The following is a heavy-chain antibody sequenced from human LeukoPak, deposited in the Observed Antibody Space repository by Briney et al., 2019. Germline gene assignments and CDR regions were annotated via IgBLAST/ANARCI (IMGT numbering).Heavy chain of an antibody. V-gene: IGHV5-51*01. D-gene: IGHD6-13*01. J-gene: IGHJ3*02. CDR3: ARRRQRGYSSSWYVDAFDI. CDR1: GYSFTSYW. CDR2: IYPGDSDT. Sequence: GESLKISCKGSGYSFTSYWIGWVRQMPGKGLGWMGIIYPGDSDTRYSPSFQGQVTISADKSISTAYLQWSSLKASDTAMYYCARRRQRGYSSSWYVDAFDIWGQGTMVTVSS.